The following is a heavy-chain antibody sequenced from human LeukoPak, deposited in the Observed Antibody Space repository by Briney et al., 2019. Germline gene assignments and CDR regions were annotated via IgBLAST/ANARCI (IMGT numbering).Heavy chain of an antibody. CDR3: ARRGFSGTPPYYFDY. CDR2: ISYDGSNK. D-gene: IGHD2-2*01. J-gene: IGHJ4*02. CDR1: GFTFSSYG. Sequence: GSLRLSCAASGFTFSSYGMHWVRQAPGKGLEWVAVISYDGSNKYYADSVKGRFTVSRDNSKSTLYLQMDRLRAEDTAVYYCARRGFSGTPPYYFDYWGQGTLVTVSS. V-gene: IGHV3-30*03.